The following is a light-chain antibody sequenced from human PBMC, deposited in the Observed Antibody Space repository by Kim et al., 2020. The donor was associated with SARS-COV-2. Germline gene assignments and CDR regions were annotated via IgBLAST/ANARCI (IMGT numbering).Light chain of an antibody. J-gene: IGLJ3*02. CDR2: RTD. CDR1: SSNIGSRY. V-gene: IGLV1-47*02. Sequence: QSVLTQPPSASGTPGQRVTISCSGSSSNIGSRYVYWYQHLPGTAPKLLIFRTDQRPSGVPARFSGSKSGTSASLAISGLRSDDEADYYCAAWDNSLSAGVFGGGTQLTVL. CDR3: AAWDNSLSAGV.